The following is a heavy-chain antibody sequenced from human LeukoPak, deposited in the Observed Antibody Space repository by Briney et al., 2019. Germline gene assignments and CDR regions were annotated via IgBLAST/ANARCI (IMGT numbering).Heavy chain of an antibody. CDR1: GYTFTSFG. D-gene: IGHD3-10*01. J-gene: IGHJ5*02. Sequence: GASVKVSCKASGYTFTSFGFSWVRQAPGQGPEWMGWVSTYNGLTNYTQKLQGRVTMTTDTSTSTAYMELRSLRSDDTAVYYCARDFWSSSGSYYNWFDPWGQGTLVTVSS. CDR3: ARDFWSSSGSYYNWFDP. CDR2: VSTYNGLT. V-gene: IGHV1-18*01.